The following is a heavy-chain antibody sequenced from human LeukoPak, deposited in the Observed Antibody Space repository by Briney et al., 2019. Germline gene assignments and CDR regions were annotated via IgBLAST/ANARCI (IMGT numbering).Heavy chain of an antibody. CDR2: INPNSGGT. J-gene: IGHJ5*02. Sequence: ASVKVSCKASGYSFTSHYMHWVRQAPGQGLEWMGWINPNSGGTNYAQKFQGRVTMTRDTSISTAYMELSRLRSDDTAVYYCARSGGYYDSSGYLRYNWFDPWGQGTLVTVSS. V-gene: IGHV1-2*02. CDR3: ARSGGYYDSSGYLRYNWFDP. CDR1: GYSFTSHY. D-gene: IGHD3-22*01.